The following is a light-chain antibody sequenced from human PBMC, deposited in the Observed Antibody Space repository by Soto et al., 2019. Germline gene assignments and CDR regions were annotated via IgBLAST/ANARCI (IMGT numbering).Light chain of an antibody. CDR3: AAWDDSLNGHVL. V-gene: IGLV1-44*01. J-gene: IGLJ2*01. CDR1: RSNIGNNT. Sequence: QSALTQPPSASGAPGQRVTISCSGSRSNIGNNTVNWYQQLPGTAPKLLIYANNQRPSGVPDRFSGSKSGTSASLAISGLQSEDEADYYCAAWDDSLNGHVLFGGGTKVTVL. CDR2: ANN.